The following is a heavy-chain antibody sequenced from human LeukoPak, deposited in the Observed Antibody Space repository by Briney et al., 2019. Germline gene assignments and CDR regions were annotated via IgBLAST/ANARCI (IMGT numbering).Heavy chain of an antibody. D-gene: IGHD6-19*01. J-gene: IGHJ4*02. CDR3: ARDYAVVNDY. Sequence: ASVKVSCXASGYTFTGYYMHWVRQAPGQGLEWMGRINPNSGGTNYAQKFQGRVTMTRDTSISTAYMELGRLRSDDTAVYYCARDYAVVNDYWGQGTLVTISS. CDR2: INPNSGGT. CDR1: GYTFTGYY. V-gene: IGHV1-2*06.